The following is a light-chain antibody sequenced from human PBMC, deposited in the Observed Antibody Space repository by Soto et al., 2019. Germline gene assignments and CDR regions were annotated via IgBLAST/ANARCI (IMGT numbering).Light chain of an antibody. CDR3: HLYAYSPLT. V-gene: IGKV3-20*01. Sequence: EIVLTQSPGTLSLSPGESTTLSCRASQSVGRNFLAWYQQKPGRAPRLLIHGASYRATGVPDRFSGSGSETDSTLTISRLQSFDFVVSYYHLYAYSPLTFGGGTNVEIK. CDR1: QSVGRNF. CDR2: GAS. J-gene: IGKJ4*01.